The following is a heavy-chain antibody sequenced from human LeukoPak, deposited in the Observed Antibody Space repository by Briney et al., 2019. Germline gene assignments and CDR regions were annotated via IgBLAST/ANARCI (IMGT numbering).Heavy chain of an antibody. Sequence: GGSLRLSCAASGFPFSDVWMSWVRQAPGKGLEWVGRIKSRADGGTADYAAPLKGRFTFSRDDSKNTLYLQMNSLKTEDTAVYYCTTGWYYYDSSGYYPIFWGQGTLVTVSS. J-gene: IGHJ4*02. CDR1: GFPFSDVW. CDR2: IKSRADGGTA. V-gene: IGHV3-15*01. CDR3: TTGWYYYDSSGYYPIF. D-gene: IGHD3-22*01.